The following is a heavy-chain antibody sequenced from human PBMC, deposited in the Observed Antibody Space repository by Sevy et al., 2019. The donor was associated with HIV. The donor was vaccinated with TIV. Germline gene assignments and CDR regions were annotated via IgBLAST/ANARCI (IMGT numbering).Heavy chain of an antibody. Sequence: GGSLRLSCEASGFVFSSHWMTWVRQAPGKGLEWVANIKQDGSEKYYVDSVKGRFTISRDNAKNLLYLRMNRLRVEDTAMYYCTSDYFWGQGSLVTVSS. V-gene: IGHV3-7*01. CDR1: GFVFSSHW. CDR2: IKQDGSEK. J-gene: IGHJ4*02. CDR3: TSDYF. D-gene: IGHD3-10*01.